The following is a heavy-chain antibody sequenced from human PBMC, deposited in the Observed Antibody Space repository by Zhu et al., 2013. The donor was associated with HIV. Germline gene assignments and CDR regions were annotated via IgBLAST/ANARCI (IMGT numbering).Heavy chain of an antibody. CDR3: ARGGRFLEWLLYRWDYYYGMDV. V-gene: IGHV1-46*01. J-gene: IGHJ6*02. CDR1: GYTFTSYY. CDR2: INPSGGST. Sequence: QVQLVQSGAEVKKPGASVKVSCKASGYTFTSYYMHWVRQAPGQGLEWMGIINPSGGSTSYAQKFQGRVAMTRDTSTSTVYMELSSLRSEDTAVYYCARGGRFLEWLLYRWDYYYGMDVWGQGTTVTVSS. D-gene: IGHD3-3*01.